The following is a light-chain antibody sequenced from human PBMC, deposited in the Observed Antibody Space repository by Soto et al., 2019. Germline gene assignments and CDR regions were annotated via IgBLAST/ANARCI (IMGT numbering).Light chain of an antibody. J-gene: IGKJ1*01. CDR3: QQYGSSPWT. V-gene: IGKV3-20*01. CDR2: GAS. Sequence: EIVLTQSPGTLSLSVGETATLSYRASQSVSRNSLTWYQQRPGQAPTLLISGASSRATGIPDRFSGSGSGTDFTLTISRLEPEDFAVYYCQQYGSSPWTFGQGTKVDIK. CDR1: QSVSRNS.